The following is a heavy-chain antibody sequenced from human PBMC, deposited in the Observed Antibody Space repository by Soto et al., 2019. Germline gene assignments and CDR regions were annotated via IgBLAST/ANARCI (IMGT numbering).Heavy chain of an antibody. J-gene: IGHJ5*02. V-gene: IGHV4-34*01. CDR3: ARSKYYDFWSGYSALNHQQNWFDP. CDR1: GGSFSGYY. CDR2: INHSGST. D-gene: IGHD3-3*01. Sequence: SDTLSLTCAVYGGSFSGYYWSWIRQPPGKGLEWIGEINHSGSTNYNPSLKSRVTISVDTSKNQFSLKLSSVTAADTAVYYCARSKYYDFWSGYSALNHQQNWFDPWGQGTLVTVSS.